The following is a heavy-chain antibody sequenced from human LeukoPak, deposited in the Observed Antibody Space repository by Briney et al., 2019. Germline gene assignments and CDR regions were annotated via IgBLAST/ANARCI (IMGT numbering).Heavy chain of an antibody. CDR3: AREYYDFWSGYYTRYFDY. V-gene: IGHV3-74*01. Sequence: PGGSLRLSCAASGFTFSSYWMHWVRQAPGKGLVWVSRINSDGSTTSYADSVKGRFTISRDNAKNSLYLQMNSLRAEDTAVYYCAREYYDFWSGYYTRYFDYWGQGTLVTVSS. D-gene: IGHD3-3*01. CDR1: GFTFSSYW. J-gene: IGHJ4*02. CDR2: INSDGSTT.